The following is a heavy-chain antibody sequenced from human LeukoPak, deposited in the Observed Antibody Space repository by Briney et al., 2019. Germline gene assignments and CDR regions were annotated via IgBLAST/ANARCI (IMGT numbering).Heavy chain of an antibody. Sequence: GASVKVFCKASGYTFTGYYMHWVRQAPGQGLEWMGWINPNSGGTNYAQKFQGRVTMTRDTSISTAYMELSRLRSDDTAVYYCARCTVMTGWYYYYGMDVWGQGTTVTVSS. J-gene: IGHJ6*02. CDR3: ARCTVMTGWYYYYGMDV. V-gene: IGHV1-2*02. D-gene: IGHD3-9*01. CDR1: GYTFTGYY. CDR2: INPNSGGT.